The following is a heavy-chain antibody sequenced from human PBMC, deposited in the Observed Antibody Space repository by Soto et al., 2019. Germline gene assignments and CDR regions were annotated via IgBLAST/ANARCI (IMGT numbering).Heavy chain of an antibody. CDR3: AGGDRHYYYNF. Sequence: XATLSLTFTVSGASVNSYYWSWIRQPPGKGLEWIGYIYYIGTTNYSPSLKSRVTVSIDTSKNQFSLKLSSVTAADTAVYYCAGGDRHYYYNFWGQGTLVTVSS. J-gene: IGHJ4*02. D-gene: IGHD3-22*01. CDR2: IYYIGTT. V-gene: IGHV4-59*02. CDR1: GASVNSYY.